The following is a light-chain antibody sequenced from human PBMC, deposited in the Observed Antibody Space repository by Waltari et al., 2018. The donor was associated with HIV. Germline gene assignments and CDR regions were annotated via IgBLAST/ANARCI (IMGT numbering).Light chain of an antibody. CDR2: GAA. Sequence: EIVLTQSPATLSFSPGERATLSCRSIQIVSTSFAWDQQGPGQAPRLLIYGAANRATGMPVRFSGSGSGTDFTLTISSLEPEDFAVYYCEQRSNWLSLSFGGGTKVEIK. J-gene: IGKJ4*01. CDR3: EQRSNWLSLS. CDR1: QIVSTS. V-gene: IGKV3-11*01.